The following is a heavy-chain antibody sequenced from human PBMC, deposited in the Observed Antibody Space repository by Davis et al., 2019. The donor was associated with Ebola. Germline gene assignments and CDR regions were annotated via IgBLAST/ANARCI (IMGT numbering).Heavy chain of an antibody. CDR1: GGSISSHH. V-gene: IGHV4-59*05. CDR2: IYYSGST. Sequence: MPSETLSLTCAVSGGSISSHHWSWIRQPPGKGLEWIGSIYYSGSTYYNPSLKSRVTISVDTSKNQFSLKLSSVTAADTAVYYCARAREPGPASGNWGQGTLVTVSS. J-gene: IGHJ4*02. CDR3: ARAREPGPASGN. D-gene: IGHD1-14*01.